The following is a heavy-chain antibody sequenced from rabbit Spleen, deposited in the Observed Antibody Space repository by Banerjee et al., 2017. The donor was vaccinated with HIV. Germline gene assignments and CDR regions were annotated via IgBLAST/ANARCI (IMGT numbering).Heavy chain of an antibody. CDR1: GFSFSNKAV. J-gene: IGHJ3*01. CDR2: INAVTGKA. D-gene: IGHD4-2*01. V-gene: IGHV1S45*01. CDR3: ARATGGNAGVVYVPTRLDL. Sequence: QQQLVESGGGLVKPGASLTLTCKASGFSFSNKAVMCWVRQAPGKGLEWIACINAVTGKAVYASWAKGRFTFSKTSSTTVTLQVTSLTAADTATYFCARATGGNAGVVYVPTRLDLWGPGTLVTVS.